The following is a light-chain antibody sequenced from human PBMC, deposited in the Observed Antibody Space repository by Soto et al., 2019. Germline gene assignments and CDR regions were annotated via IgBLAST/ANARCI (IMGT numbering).Light chain of an antibody. CDR2: DAY. J-gene: IGKJ5*01. V-gene: IGKV3D-20*02. CDR1: QSASSSY. CDR3: QQRHMWTIT. Sequence: EIVLTQSPGTLSLYPRERATLSCRASQSASSSYLAWYQKRAGQDPRMLIYDAYNRATGIPPRFSGSGSGTDFNLTISSLETEDSAVYYCQQRHMWTITFGQGTRVEIK.